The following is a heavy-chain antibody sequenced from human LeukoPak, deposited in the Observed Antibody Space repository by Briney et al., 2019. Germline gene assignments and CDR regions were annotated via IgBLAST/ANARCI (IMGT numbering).Heavy chain of an antibody. D-gene: IGHD6-19*01. Sequence: GGSLRLSCAASGLTFDDYAMHWVRLAPGKGLEWVSGISWNSGRIVYADSVQGRFTISRDNARNFLYLQMNTLRPEDTALYYCATSRYSTGWYRFDFWGQGTLVTVSS. CDR2: ISWNSGRI. J-gene: IGHJ4*02. V-gene: IGHV3-9*01. CDR3: ATSRYSTGWYRFDF. CDR1: GLTFDDYA.